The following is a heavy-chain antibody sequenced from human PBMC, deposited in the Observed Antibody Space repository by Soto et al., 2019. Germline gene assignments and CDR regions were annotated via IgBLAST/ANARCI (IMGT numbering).Heavy chain of an antibody. CDR1: GYTFTSYY. D-gene: IGHD4-4*01. CDR2: INPSGGST. V-gene: IGHV1-46*03. Sequence: GASVKVSCKASGYTFTSYYMHWVRQAPGQGLEWMGIINPSGGSTSYAQKFQGRVTMTRDTSTSTVYMELSSLRSEDTAVYYCAITPSFPPDYSNEYYYYYYYMDVWGKGTTVTVSS. J-gene: IGHJ6*03. CDR3: AITPSFPPDYSNEYYYYYYYMDV.